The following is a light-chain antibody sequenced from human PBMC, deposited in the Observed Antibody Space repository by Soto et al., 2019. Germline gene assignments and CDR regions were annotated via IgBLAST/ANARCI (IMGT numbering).Light chain of an antibody. CDR2: WAS. J-gene: IGKJ2*01. CDR1: PSVLSSSNNKNS. V-gene: IGKV4-1*01. Sequence: DFVMTQTPDSLAVSLGERATINCKSSPSVLSSSNNKNSLAWYQQKPGQPPKLLIYWASTRDSGVPDRFSGSGSGTDFTLAISSLQADDVAVYYCQQYYSTPYTFGQGTKLEIK. CDR3: QQYYSTPYT.